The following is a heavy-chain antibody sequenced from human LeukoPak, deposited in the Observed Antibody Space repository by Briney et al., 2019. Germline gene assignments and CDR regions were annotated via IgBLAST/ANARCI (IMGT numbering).Heavy chain of an antibody. CDR3: AKSVVYYDSSGYDI. V-gene: IGHV3-48*03. CDR1: GFTLSSYE. D-gene: IGHD3-22*01. Sequence: PGGSLRLSCAASGFTLSSYEMNWVRQAPGKGLEWVSYISSSGGTIYYADSVKGRFTISRDNSKNTLYLQMNSLRAEDTAVYYCAKSVVYYDSSGYDIWGQGTMVTVSS. J-gene: IGHJ3*02. CDR2: ISSSGGTI.